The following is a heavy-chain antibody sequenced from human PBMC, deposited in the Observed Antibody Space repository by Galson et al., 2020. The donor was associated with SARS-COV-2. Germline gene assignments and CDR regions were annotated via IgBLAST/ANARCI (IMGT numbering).Heavy chain of an antibody. V-gene: IGHV3-30*04. J-gene: IGHJ4*02. Sequence: TGGSLRLSCAASGFTFSSYAMHWVRQAPGKGLEWVAVISYDGSNKYYADSVKGRFTISRDNSKNTLYLQMNSLRAEDTAVYYCARPEYCSSTSCYDFDYWGQGTLVTVSS. CDR3: ARPEYCSSTSCYDFDY. CDR2: ISYDGSNK. D-gene: IGHD2-2*01. CDR1: GFTFSSYA.